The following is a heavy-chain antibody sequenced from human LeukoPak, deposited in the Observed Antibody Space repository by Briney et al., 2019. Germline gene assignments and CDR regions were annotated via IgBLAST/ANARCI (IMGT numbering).Heavy chain of an antibody. CDR3: ASTSVWLPPTTPVRY. CDR2: ISAYNGNT. Sequence: ASVKVSCKASGYTFTSYGISWVRQAPGQGLEWMGWISAYNGNTNYAQKLQGRVTITRDTSASTAYMELSSLRSEDTAVYYCASTSVWLPPTTPVRYWGQGTLVTVSS. D-gene: IGHD1-26*01. V-gene: IGHV1-18*01. J-gene: IGHJ4*02. CDR1: GYTFTSYG.